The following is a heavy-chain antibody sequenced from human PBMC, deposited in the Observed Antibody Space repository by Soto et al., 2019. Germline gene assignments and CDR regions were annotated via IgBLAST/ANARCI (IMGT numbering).Heavy chain of an antibody. D-gene: IGHD2-15*01. CDR2: INHSGST. CDR1: GGSFSGYY. Sequence: PSETLSLTCAVYGGSFSGYYLSWIRQPPGKGLEWIGEINHSGSTNYNPSLKSRVTISVDTSKNQFSLKLSSVTAADTAVYYCARVSPRYCSGGSCYPLFDYWGQGTLVTV. V-gene: IGHV4-34*01. J-gene: IGHJ4*02. CDR3: ARVSPRYCSGGSCYPLFDY.